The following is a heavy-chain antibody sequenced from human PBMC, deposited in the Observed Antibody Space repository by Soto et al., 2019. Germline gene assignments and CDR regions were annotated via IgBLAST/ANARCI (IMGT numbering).Heavy chain of an antibody. CDR3: ARGTDDSSGYYLFDAFDI. CDR2: ISAYNGNT. J-gene: IGHJ3*02. D-gene: IGHD3-22*01. Sequence: GASVKVSCKASGYTFTSYGISWVRQAPGQGLEWMGWISAYNGNTNYAQKLQGRVTMTTDTSTSTAYMELRSLRSDDTAVYYCARGTDDSSGYYLFDAFDIWGQGTTVTVSS. V-gene: IGHV1-18*01. CDR1: GYTFTSYG.